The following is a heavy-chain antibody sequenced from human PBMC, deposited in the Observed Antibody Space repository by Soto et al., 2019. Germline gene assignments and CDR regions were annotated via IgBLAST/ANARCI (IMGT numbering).Heavy chain of an antibody. V-gene: IGHV3-21*01. CDR1: GFTFSSYS. D-gene: IGHD2-15*01. CDR3: AREFCSGGNCYTYYFDP. CDR2: ISSSSSYI. Sequence: GGSLRLSCAASGFTFSSYSMNWVRQAPGKGLEWVSSISSSSSYIYYADSVKGRFTISRDNAKNSLFLQMNSLRDEDTAVYYCAREFCSGGNCYTYYFDPWGQGIPVTVSS. J-gene: IGHJ5*02.